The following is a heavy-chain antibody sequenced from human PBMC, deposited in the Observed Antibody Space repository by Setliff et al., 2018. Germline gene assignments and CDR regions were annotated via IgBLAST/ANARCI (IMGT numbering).Heavy chain of an antibody. V-gene: IGHV4-39*07. J-gene: IGHJ4*02. Sequence: LSLTCTFSGGSTGVSEYYWGWVRQSPGKGLEWIGSAYAGGGTYYNPSLQSRITISVDTSQNHFSLSLTSMTAADTAVYHCAAGIKLGIFDTWGQGVLVTVSS. CDR2: AYAGGGT. D-gene: IGHD3-16*01. CDR1: GGSTGVSEYY. CDR3: AAGIKLGIFDT.